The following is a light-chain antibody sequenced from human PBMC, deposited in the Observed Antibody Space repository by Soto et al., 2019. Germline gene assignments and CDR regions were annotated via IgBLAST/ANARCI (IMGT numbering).Light chain of an antibody. V-gene: IGLV2-11*01. CDR1: SSDVGGYNY. Sequence: HSALTQPRSVSGSPGQSVTISCTGTSSDVGGYNYVSWYQQHPGKAPKLMIYDVNKRPSGVPDRFSGSKSGSTASLTISGLQSEDEADYFCCSYAGTYPYVFGTGTKATVL. CDR2: DVN. CDR3: CSYAGTYPYV. J-gene: IGLJ1*01.